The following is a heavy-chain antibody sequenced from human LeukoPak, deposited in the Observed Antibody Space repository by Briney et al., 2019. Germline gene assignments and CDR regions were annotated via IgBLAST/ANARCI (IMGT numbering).Heavy chain of an antibody. CDR3: ASPRIGAFDI. V-gene: IGHV4-39*01. Sequence: SETLSLTCTVSGGSISSSSYYWGWIRQPPGKGLEWIGSIYYSGSTHYNTSLKSRVTTSVDTSKNQFSLKLCSATAADTAVYYCASPRIGAFDIWGQGTMVTVSS. J-gene: IGHJ3*02. CDR2: IYYSGST. CDR1: GGSISSSSYY. D-gene: IGHD2-15*01.